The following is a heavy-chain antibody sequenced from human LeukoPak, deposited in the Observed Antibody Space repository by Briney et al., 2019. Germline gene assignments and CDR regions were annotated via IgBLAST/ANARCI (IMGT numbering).Heavy chain of an antibody. CDR3: ARASTQLDAFDI. V-gene: IGHV4-30-4*07. D-gene: IGHD6-6*01. Sequence: SETLSLTCAVSGGSISSGGYSWSWIRQPPGKGLEWFGYIYYSGSTYYNPSLKSRVTISVDTSKNQFSLKLSSVTAADTAVYYCARASTQLDAFDIWGQGTMVTVSS. CDR2: IYYSGST. CDR1: GGSISSGGYS. J-gene: IGHJ3*02.